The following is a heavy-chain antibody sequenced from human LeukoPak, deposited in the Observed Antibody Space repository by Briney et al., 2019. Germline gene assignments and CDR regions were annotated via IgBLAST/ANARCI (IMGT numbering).Heavy chain of an antibody. J-gene: IGHJ3*02. Sequence: GGSLRLSCAASGFTFSSYEMNWVRQAPGKGLEWVSYISSSGSTIYYADSVKGRFTISRDNAKNSLYLQMTSLRAEDTAVYYCASPLAYCGGDCHIDAFDIWGQGTMVTVSS. CDR1: GFTFSSYE. CDR2: ISSSGSTI. CDR3: ASPLAYCGGDCHIDAFDI. D-gene: IGHD2-21*02. V-gene: IGHV3-48*03.